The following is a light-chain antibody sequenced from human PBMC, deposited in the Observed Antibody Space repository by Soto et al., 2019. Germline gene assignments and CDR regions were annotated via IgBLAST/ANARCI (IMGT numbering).Light chain of an antibody. CDR2: DAS. J-gene: IGKJ2*01. V-gene: IGKV1-39*01. Sequence: DIQMTQSPSSLSASVGDRVTITCRASQSISNYLNWYQQKPGKAPNLLIYDASSLVSGVPSRFSGSGSGTDFTLTISSLQPEDFSIYYCQQSDSTPYTFGQGTKLEIK. CDR1: QSISNY. CDR3: QQSDSTPYT.